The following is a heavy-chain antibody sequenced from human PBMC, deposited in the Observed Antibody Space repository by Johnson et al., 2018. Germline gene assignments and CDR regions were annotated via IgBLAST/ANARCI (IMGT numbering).Heavy chain of an antibody. V-gene: IGHV5-51*01. Sequence: VQLVESGAEVKRPGESLKISCQVSGYTFTSSWIGWVRQMPGKGLEWMGIIFPGDFDTKYSPSFQGQVTISADKSISTPYLQGSSLKASDTAIYYCARPSGYCSSSSCSYFDSWGQGTLVTVSS. CDR3: ARPSGYCSSSSCSYFDS. D-gene: IGHD2-2*01. CDR2: IFPGDFDT. CDR1: GYTFTSSW. J-gene: IGHJ4*02.